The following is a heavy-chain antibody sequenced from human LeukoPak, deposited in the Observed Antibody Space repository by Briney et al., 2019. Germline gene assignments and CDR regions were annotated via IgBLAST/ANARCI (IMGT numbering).Heavy chain of an antibody. J-gene: IGHJ4*02. CDR2: ISSSGSTI. CDR3: ARSGYYYDSSGYYFDY. CDR1: GFTFSSYE. V-gene: IGHV3-48*03. Sequence: GGSLRLSCAASGFTFSSYEMNWVRQAPGKGLEWVSYISSSGSTIYYADSVKGRFTISRDNAKNSLYLQMNSLRAEDTAVYYCARSGYYYDSSGYYFDYWGQGTLVTVSS. D-gene: IGHD3-22*01.